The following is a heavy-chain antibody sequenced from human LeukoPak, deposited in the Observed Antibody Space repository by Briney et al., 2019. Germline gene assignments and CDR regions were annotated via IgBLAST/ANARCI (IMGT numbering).Heavy chain of an antibody. J-gene: IGHJ4*01. CDR2: INEDGTIQ. Sequence: GGSLRLSCAASGFSISDYWMNWVRLVPGKGLEWVANINEDGTIQDYVASVRGRFTISRNNAKNSLYLQMNSLGAEDTAAYYCASRESSMSRSHWGHGTLVTVSS. CDR3: ASRESSMSRSH. CDR1: GFSISDYW. D-gene: IGHD2/OR15-2a*01. V-gene: IGHV3-7*01.